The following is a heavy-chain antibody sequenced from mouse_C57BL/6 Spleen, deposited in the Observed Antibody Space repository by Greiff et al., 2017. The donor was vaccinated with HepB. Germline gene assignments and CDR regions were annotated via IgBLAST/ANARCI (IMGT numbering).Heavy chain of an antibody. J-gene: IGHJ2*01. CDR1: GYTFTDYY. Sequence: VQLQQSGPELVKPGASVKISCKASGYTFTDYYMNWVKQSHGKSLEWIGDINPNNGGTSYNQKFKGKATLTVDKSSSTAYMELRSLTSEDSAVYYCARRDSYYYGSYYFDYWGQGTTLTVSS. CDR3: ARRDSYYYGSYYFDY. D-gene: IGHD1-1*01. CDR2: INPNNGGT. V-gene: IGHV1-26*01.